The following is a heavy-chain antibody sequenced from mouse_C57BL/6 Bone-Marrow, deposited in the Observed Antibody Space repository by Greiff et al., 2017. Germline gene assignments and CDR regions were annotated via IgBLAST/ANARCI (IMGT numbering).Heavy chain of an antibody. Sequence: VQLQQSGAELVRPGASVTLSCKASGYTFTDYEMHWVKQTPVHGLEWIGAIDPETGGTAYNQKFKGKAILTADKSSSTAYMELRSLTSEDSAVYYCTRWSNYGGVYFDDWGQGTTLTVAS. CDR1: GYTFTDYE. D-gene: IGHD2-5*01. CDR3: TRWSNYGGVYFDD. V-gene: IGHV1-15*01. CDR2: IDPETGGT. J-gene: IGHJ2*01.